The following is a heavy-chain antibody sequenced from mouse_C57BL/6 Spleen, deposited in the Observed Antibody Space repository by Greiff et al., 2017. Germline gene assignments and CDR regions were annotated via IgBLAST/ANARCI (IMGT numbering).Heavy chain of an antibody. CDR1: GYTFTSYW. Sequence: VQLQQSGAELAKPGASVKLSCKASGYTFTSYWMHWVKPRPGQGLEWIGYINPSSGYTTYNQKFKDKATLTADKSSSTAYMQRSSLTYEDSAVYYCARGNWEDYWGQGTTLTVSS. V-gene: IGHV1-7*01. J-gene: IGHJ2*01. CDR2: INPSSGYT. D-gene: IGHD4-1*01. CDR3: ARGNWEDY.